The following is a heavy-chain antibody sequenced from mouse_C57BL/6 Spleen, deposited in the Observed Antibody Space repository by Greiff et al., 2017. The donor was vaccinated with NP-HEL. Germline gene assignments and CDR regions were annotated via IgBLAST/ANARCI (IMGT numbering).Heavy chain of an antibody. J-gene: IGHJ4*01. D-gene: IGHD1-1*01. CDR2: INPGSGGT. Sequence: QVQLKQSGAELVRPGTSVKVSCKASGYAFTNYLIEWVKQRPGQGLEWIGVINPGSGGTNYNEKFKGKATLTADKSSSTAYMQLSSLTSEDSAVYFCARDITTVVAHYAMDYWGQGTSVTVSS. CDR3: ARDITTVVAHYAMDY. V-gene: IGHV1-54*01. CDR1: GYAFTNYL.